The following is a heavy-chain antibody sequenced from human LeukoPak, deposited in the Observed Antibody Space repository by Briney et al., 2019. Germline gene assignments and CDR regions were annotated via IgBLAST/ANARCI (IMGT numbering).Heavy chain of an antibody. CDR1: GFTFGNYA. J-gene: IGHJ4*02. CDR2: INGRGSGT. Sequence: GGSLRLSCATSGFTFGNYAMSWVRQAPGKGLEWVSGINGRGSGTYYADSVRGRLTISSDSSKNTLYLQMNTLRDEDTAIYYCAKDSQLWFHDRYYFDCWGQGILVTVSS. V-gene: IGHV3-23*01. D-gene: IGHD5-18*01. CDR3: AKDSQLWFHDRYYFDC.